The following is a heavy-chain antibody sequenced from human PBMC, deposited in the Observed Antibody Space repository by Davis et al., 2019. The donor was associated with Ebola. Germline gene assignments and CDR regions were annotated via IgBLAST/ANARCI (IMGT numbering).Heavy chain of an antibody. CDR1: GGSVRSGSYY. J-gene: IGHJ5*02. D-gene: IGHD6-13*01. CDR3: ARLKQQLDPGWFDP. V-gene: IGHV4-39*01. Sequence: SETLSLTCTVSGGSVRSGSYYWRWIRHPPEKGLEWVGYFYYSGSTYYNPSLKSRVTISVDTSKNQFTLKLSSVTAADTAVYYCARLKQQLDPGWFDPWGQGTLVTVSS. CDR2: FYYSGST.